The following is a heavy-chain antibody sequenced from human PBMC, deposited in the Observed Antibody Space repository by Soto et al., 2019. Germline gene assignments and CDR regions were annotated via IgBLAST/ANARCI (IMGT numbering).Heavy chain of an antibody. CDR1: GFIVTSHY. D-gene: IGHD3-10*02. J-gene: IGHJ4*02. CDR3: VRSVHF. Sequence: EVQLVETGGGLIQPGGSLRLSCAASGFIVTSHYMTWVRQAPGKGLEWVSVMYSNGTTSYADSVKGLFTVSRDRNTLYLQMNSLRAEDTAVYYCVRSVHFWGQVTLVTVSS. CDR2: MYSNGTT. V-gene: IGHV3-53*02.